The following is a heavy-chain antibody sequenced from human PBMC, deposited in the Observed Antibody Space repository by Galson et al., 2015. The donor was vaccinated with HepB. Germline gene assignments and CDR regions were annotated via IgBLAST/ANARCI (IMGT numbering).Heavy chain of an antibody. CDR3: ARGGGTDVTTVTTDPYGMDV. D-gene: IGHD4-17*01. CDR1: GFTFSSYW. J-gene: IGHJ6*02. V-gene: IGHV3-74*01. CDR2: INSDGSGT. Sequence: SLRLSCAASGFTFSSYWMHWVRQAPGKGLVWVSRINSDGSGTSHADSVKGRFTISRDNAKKTLYLQMNSLRGEDTAVYYCARGGGTDVTTVTTDPYGMDVWGQGTTVTVSS.